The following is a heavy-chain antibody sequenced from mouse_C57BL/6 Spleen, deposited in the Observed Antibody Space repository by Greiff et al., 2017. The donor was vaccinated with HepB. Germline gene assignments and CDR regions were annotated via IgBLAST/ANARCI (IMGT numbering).Heavy chain of an antibody. CDR1: GYTFTSYD. CDR3: ARRGYYGSSYGFAY. V-gene: IGHV1-85*01. J-gene: IGHJ3*01. CDR2: IYPRDGST. Sequence: QVQLQQSGPELVKPGASVKLSCKASGYTFTSYDINWVKQRPGQGLEWIGWIYPRDGSTKYNEKFKGKATLTVDTSSSTAYMELHSLTSEDSAVYFCARRGYYGSSYGFAYWGQGTLVTVSA. D-gene: IGHD1-1*01.